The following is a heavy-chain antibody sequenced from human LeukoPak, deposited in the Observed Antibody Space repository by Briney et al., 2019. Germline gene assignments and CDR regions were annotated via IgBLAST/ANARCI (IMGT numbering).Heavy chain of an antibody. CDR1: GYTFTGYY. V-gene: IGHV1-2*02. J-gene: IGHJ3*02. CDR3: ARERNSSSSSADAFDI. Sequence: ASVKVSCKASGYTFTGYYMHWVRQAPGQGLEWMGGINPNSGSTNYAQKFQGRVTMTRDTSISTAYMELNRLRSDDTAVYYCARERNSSSSSADAFDIWGQGTMVTVSS. CDR2: INPNSGST. D-gene: IGHD6-6*01.